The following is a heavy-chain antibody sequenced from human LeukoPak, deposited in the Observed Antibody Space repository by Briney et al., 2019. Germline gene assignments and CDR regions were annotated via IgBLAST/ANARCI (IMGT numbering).Heavy chain of an antibody. D-gene: IGHD5-18*01. CDR2: ISDSGNT. CDR3: AKDSYDDSI. CDR1: GFTLSSYA. J-gene: IGHJ1*01. V-gene: IGHV3-23*01. Sequence: GGSLRLSCAASGFTLSSYAMSWVRQAPGKGLEWVSAISDSGNTYHADSVKGRFTISRDNSKNTLYLQINSLRAGDTAVYYCAKDSYDDSIWGQGTLVTVSS.